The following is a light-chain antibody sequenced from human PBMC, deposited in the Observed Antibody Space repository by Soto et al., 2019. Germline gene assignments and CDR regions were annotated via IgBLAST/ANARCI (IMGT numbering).Light chain of an antibody. Sequence: SYALTQPPSVSVAPGQTARISCGGNNIESKSVHWYQQRPGQAPVLVVYDDSDRPSGIPERFSGSNSGNTATLTISSVDAGDEADYYCQAWDSGTDHWVFGGGTQLTVL. V-gene: IGLV3-21*02. J-gene: IGLJ3*02. CDR3: QAWDSGTDHWV. CDR2: DDS. CDR1: NIESKS.